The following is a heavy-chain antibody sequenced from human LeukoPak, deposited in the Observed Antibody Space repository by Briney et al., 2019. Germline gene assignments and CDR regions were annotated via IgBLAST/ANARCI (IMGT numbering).Heavy chain of an antibody. V-gene: IGHV3-33*01. Sequence: GGSLRLSCAASGFTCSNCGMHWVRQAPGKGLEWVAIIWYDGSNKYYADSVKGRFTISRDNSKNTVYLQMNSLRAEDTAVYYCARDREYSYFDYWGQGTLVTVSS. D-gene: IGHD2/OR15-2a*01. CDR2: IWYDGSNK. CDR3: ARDREYSYFDY. CDR1: GFTCSNCG. J-gene: IGHJ4*02.